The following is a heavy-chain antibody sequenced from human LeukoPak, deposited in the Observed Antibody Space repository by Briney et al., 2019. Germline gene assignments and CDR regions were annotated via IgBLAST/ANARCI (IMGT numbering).Heavy chain of an antibody. D-gene: IGHD1-26*01. CDR3: ARDTGNFDVDY. J-gene: IGHJ4*02. CDR2: ILYSGST. V-gene: IGHV4-39*01. CDR1: GGSISSSSAY. Sequence: SEILSLTCTVSGGSISSSSAYWGWIRQFPGKGLEWMGSILYSGSTYYIPSLKSRLTISADTSKNQFSLKLSFVTAADTAVYYCARDTGNFDVDYWGQGTLVTVSS.